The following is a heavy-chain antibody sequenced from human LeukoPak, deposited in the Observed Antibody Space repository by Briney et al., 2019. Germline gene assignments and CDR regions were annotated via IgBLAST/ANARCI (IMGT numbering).Heavy chain of an antibody. CDR2: VSGSGGNI. D-gene: IGHD2-21*01. CDR3: ARYRCGDICFYGLDV. CDR1: GFTFTTYA. V-gene: IGHV3-23*01. J-gene: IGHJ6*02. Sequence: GGSLRLSCAASGFTFTTYAMSWVRQAPGKALEWVSGVSGSGGNIYYADSVKGRFTISRDNSKNTLSLEMNSLRAEDTAVYYCARYRCGDICFYGLDVWGQGTTVSVSS.